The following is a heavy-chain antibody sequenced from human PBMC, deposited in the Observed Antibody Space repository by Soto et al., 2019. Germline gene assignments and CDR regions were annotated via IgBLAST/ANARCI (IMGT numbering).Heavy chain of an antibody. V-gene: IGHV1-18*04. Sequence: ASVKVSCKSSGYTFTSYGMSWVRQAPGQGLEWMGWISAYNGNTNYAQKLQGRVTMTTDTSTSTAYMELRSLRSDDTAVYYCARDGTAAAGTADYYYCGMDVWGQGTTVTVSS. CDR1: GYTFTSYG. D-gene: IGHD6-13*01. J-gene: IGHJ6*02. CDR2: ISAYNGNT. CDR3: ARDGTAAAGTADYYYCGMDV.